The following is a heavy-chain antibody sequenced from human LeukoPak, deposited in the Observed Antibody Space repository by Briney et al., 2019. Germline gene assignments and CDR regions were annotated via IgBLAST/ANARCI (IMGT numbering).Heavy chain of an antibody. D-gene: IGHD3-3*01. CDR3: AKETRPYHDFWSGYDFDY. J-gene: IGHJ4*02. V-gene: IGHV3-30*18. CDR1: GFTFSSYG. CDR2: ISYDGSNK. Sequence: GGSLRLSCAASGFTFSSYGMHWVRQAPGKGLEWVAVISYDGSNKYYADSVKGRFTISRDNSKNTLYLQMNSLRAEDTAVYYCAKETRPYHDFWSGYDFDYWGQGTLVTVSS.